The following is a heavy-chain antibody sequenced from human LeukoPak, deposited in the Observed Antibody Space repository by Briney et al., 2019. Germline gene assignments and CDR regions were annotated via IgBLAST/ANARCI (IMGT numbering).Heavy chain of an antibody. D-gene: IGHD6-13*01. Sequence: SETLSLTCTVSGGSISSYYWSWIRQPPGKGLEWIGYIYYSGSTNYNPSLKSRVTISVDTSKNQFSLKLSSVTAADTAVYYCARAYSRSWYEFDYWGQGTLVTVSS. J-gene: IGHJ4*02. CDR3: ARAYSRSWYEFDY. V-gene: IGHV4-59*01. CDR1: GGSISSYY. CDR2: IYYSGST.